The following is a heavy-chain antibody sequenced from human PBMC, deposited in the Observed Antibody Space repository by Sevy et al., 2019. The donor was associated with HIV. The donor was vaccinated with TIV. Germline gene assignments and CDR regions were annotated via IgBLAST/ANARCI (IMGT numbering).Heavy chain of an antibody. CDR3: ARGGATVYFDY. Sequence: GGSLRLSCAASGFTFSSYAMHWVRQAPGKGLEWVAVISYDGSNKYYADSVMGRFTISRDNSKNTLYLQMNSLRAEDTAVYYCARGGATVYFDYWGQGTLVTVSS. V-gene: IGHV3-30-3*01. J-gene: IGHJ4*02. D-gene: IGHD1-26*01. CDR1: GFTFSSYA. CDR2: ISYDGSNK.